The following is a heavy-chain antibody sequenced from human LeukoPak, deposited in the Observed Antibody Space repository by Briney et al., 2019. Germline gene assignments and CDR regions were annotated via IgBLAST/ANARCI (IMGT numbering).Heavy chain of an antibody. V-gene: IGHV3-66*01. J-gene: IGHJ4*02. D-gene: IGHD4-17*01. CDR1: GFTVSSNY. CDR2: IYSGGST. Sequence: GGSLRLSCAASGFTVSSNYMSWVRQAPGKGLEWVSVIYSGGSTYYADSVKGRFTISRDNSKNTLFLQMNSLRVEDTAVYYCAQDHLGFGDYWFGYWGQGTLVSVSS. CDR3: AQDHLGFGDYWFGY.